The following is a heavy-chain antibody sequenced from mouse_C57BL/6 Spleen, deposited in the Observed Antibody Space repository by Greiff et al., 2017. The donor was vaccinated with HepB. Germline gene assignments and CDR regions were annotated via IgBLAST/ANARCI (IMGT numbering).Heavy chain of an antibody. CDR2: IRNKANNHAT. CDR1: GFTFSDAW. J-gene: IGHJ2*01. CDR3: TRRGYYGGERDY. V-gene: IGHV6-6*01. D-gene: IGHD1-1*01. Sequence: EVHLVESGGGLVQPGGSMKLSCAASGFTFSDAWMDWVRQSPEKGLEWVAEIRNKANNHATYYAESVKGRFTISRDDSKSSVYLQMNSLRAEDTGIYYCTRRGYYGGERDYWGQGTTLTVSS.